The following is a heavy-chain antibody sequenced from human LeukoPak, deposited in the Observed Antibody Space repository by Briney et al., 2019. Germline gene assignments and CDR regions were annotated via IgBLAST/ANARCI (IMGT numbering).Heavy chain of an antibody. Sequence: SETLSLTCAVYGGSFSGYYWSWIRQPPGKGLEWIGEINHSGSTNYNPSLKSRVTISVDTSKNQFSLKLSSVTAADTAVYYCARVGSSAYGDWFDPWGQGTLVTVSS. CDR3: ARVGSSAYGDWFDP. CDR1: GGSFSGYY. V-gene: IGHV4-34*01. D-gene: IGHD6-6*01. J-gene: IGHJ5*02. CDR2: INHSGST.